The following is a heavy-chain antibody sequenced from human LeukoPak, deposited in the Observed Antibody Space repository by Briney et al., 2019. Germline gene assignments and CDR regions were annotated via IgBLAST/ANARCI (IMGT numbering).Heavy chain of an antibody. Sequence: GGSLRLSCAAPGFTFSNSAMSWVRQAPGKGLEWVSTLSGSGITTYYADSVKGRFTISRDNSKNTLYLQMNTLRAEDSALYYCAKGIYSSGWSYFDYWGHGTLVTVSS. D-gene: IGHD6-19*01. V-gene: IGHV3-23*01. CDR3: AKGIYSSGWSYFDY. J-gene: IGHJ4*01. CDR1: GFTFSNSA. CDR2: LSGSGITT.